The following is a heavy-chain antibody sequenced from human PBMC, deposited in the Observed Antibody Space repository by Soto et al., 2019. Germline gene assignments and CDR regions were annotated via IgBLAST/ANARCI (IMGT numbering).Heavy chain of an antibody. CDR1: ADSFSKYY. CDR3: ASVTFGGVVLAH. CDR2: TYFNGNT. J-gene: IGHJ4*02. Sequence: PSETLSLTCSVSADSFSKYYWTWIRQPPGEGLEWIGYTYFNGNTNYNPSLKGRVTISIDTSKKQFSLNLSSVTAADTAVYYCASVTFGGVVLAHWGQGTLVTVSS. D-gene: IGHD3-16*01. V-gene: IGHV4-59*01.